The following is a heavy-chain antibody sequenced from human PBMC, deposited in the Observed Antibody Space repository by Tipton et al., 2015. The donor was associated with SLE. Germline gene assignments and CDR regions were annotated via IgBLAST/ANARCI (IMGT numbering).Heavy chain of an antibody. CDR3: ATGYGGSYSYYYYMDV. CDR1: GGSFSGYY. Sequence: TLSLTCAVYGGSFSGYYWSWIRQPPGKGLEWIGEINHSGSTNHNPSLKSRVTISVDTSKNQFSLKLSSVTAADTAVYYCATGYGGSYSYYYYMDVWGKGTTVTV. J-gene: IGHJ6*03. CDR2: INHSGST. D-gene: IGHD1-26*01. V-gene: IGHV4-34*01.